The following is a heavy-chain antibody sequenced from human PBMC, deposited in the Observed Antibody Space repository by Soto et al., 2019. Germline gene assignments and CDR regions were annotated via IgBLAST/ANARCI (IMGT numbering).Heavy chain of an antibody. CDR3: ARVIIGSYLPDY. Sequence: ASGKVSCKASGYTFTSYAMHWVRQAPGQRLEWMGWINAGNGNTKYSQKFQGRVTITRDTSASTAYMELSSLRSEDTAVYYCARVIIGSYLPDYWGQGTLVPVSS. CDR1: GYTFTSYA. D-gene: IGHD1-26*01. CDR2: INAGNGNT. V-gene: IGHV1-3*01. J-gene: IGHJ4*02.